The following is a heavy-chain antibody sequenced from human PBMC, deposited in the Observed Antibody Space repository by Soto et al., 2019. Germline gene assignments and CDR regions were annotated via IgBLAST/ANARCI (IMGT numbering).Heavy chain of an antibody. J-gene: IGHJ5*02. CDR2: IYHSGST. CDR1: GGSISSGGYS. Sequence: PSETLSLTCAVSGGSISSGGYSWSWIRQPPGKGLEWIGYIYHSGSTYYNPSLKSRVTISVDRSKNQFSLKLSSVTAADTAVYYCARAPSATGWFDPWGQGTLVTVS. D-gene: IGHD2-15*01. CDR3: ARAPSATGWFDP. V-gene: IGHV4-30-2*01.